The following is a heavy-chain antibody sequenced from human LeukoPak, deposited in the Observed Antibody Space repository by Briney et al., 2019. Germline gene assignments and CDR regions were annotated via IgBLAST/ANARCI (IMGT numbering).Heavy chain of an antibody. Sequence: GGSLRLSCAASGFTFSDYYMTWIRQAPGKGLEWVSYISSSSSYTNYADSVKGRFTISRDNAKNSLYLQMNSLRAEDTAVYYCARAAYCGGDCYYYSDYWGQGTLVTVSS. CDR3: ARAAYCGGDCYYYSDY. D-gene: IGHD2-21*02. CDR2: ISSSSSYT. J-gene: IGHJ4*02. V-gene: IGHV3-11*05. CDR1: GFTFSDYY.